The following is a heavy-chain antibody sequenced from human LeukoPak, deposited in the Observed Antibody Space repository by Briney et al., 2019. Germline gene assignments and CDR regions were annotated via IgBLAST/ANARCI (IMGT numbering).Heavy chain of an antibody. CDR2: ISGSGDTT. J-gene: IGHJ4*02. V-gene: IGHV3-23*01. CDR1: GFTFSSYA. CDR3: AKDRGSSRPYFFDY. D-gene: IGHD6-13*01. Sequence: GGSLRLSCAASGFTFSSYAMTWVRQAPGKGLEWVSGISGSGDTTYYADSVKGRFTISRDNSKNMLYLQMNSLGAVDTAVYYCAKDRGSSRPYFFDYWGQGTLVTVSS.